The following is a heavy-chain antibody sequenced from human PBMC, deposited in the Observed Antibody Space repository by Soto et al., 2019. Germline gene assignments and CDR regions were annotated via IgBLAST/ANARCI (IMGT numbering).Heavy chain of an antibody. J-gene: IGHJ6*02. CDR2: IFHTGTT. D-gene: IGHD4-17*01. Sequence: PSETLSLTCAVSGYSVSSGHYWGWIRQPPGKGLEWIGSIFHTGTTYYNPSLKSRVTLSLDTANNQFSLKLTSVTATDTAVYYCARGGLTVTSYYYYGMGAWGQGTTVTVSS. CDR1: GYSVSSGHY. CDR3: ARGGLTVTSYYYYGMGA. V-gene: IGHV4-38-2*01.